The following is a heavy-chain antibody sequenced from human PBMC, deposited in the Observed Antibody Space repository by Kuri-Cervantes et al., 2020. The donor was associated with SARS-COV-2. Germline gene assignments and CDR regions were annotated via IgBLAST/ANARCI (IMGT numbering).Heavy chain of an antibody. Sequence: ASVKVSCKASGYTFTSYYMHWVRRAPGQGLEWMGIINPSGGSTSYAQKFQGRVTMTRDTSTSTVYMELSSLRSEDTAVYYCARDFSGRLTGDHYYYYYMDVWGKGTTVTDSS. CDR1: GYTFTSYY. V-gene: IGHV1-46*01. J-gene: IGHJ6*03. CDR2: INPSGGST. CDR3: ARDFSGRLTGDHYYYYYMDV. D-gene: IGHD7-27*01.